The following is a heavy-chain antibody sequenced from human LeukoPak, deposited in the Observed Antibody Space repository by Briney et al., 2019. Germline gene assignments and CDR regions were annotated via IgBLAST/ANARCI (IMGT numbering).Heavy chain of an antibody. CDR1: GGTFRSNA. CDR3: ARGWLAETTVVTPYNY. Sequence: SVKVSCKASGGTFRSNAISWVRQAPGQGREWMGGITPIFGTANYAQKFQGRVTITAVESMSTAYMELSSLRSEDTAVYYCARGWLAETTVVTPYNYWGQGTLVTVSS. V-gene: IGHV1-69*13. D-gene: IGHD4-23*01. J-gene: IGHJ4*02. CDR2: ITPIFGTA.